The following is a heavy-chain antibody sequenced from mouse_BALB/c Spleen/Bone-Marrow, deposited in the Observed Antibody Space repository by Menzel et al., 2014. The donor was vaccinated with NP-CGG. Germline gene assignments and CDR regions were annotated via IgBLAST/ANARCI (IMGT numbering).Heavy chain of an antibody. CDR2: INPDSSTI. J-gene: IGHJ1*01. D-gene: IGHD1-1*01. CDR3: ARLNYYGNLFV. Sequence: SGGGLVQPGGSLKLSCAASGFDFSRYWMSWVRQVPGKGLEWIGDINPDSSTINYTPSLKDKFIISRDNAKNTLYLQMSKVRSEDTALYYCARLNYYGNLFVWGAGTTVTVSS. V-gene: IGHV4-1*02. CDR1: GFDFSRYW.